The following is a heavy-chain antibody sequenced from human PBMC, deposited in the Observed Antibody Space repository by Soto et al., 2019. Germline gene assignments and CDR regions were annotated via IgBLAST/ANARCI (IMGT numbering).Heavy chain of an antibody. CDR3: ARGPYYDFWSGRGHFDY. CDR1: GDTFSSYA. CDR2: IIPIFGTA. Sequence: QVQLVQSGAEVKKPWSSVKVSCKASGDTFSSYAISWVRQAPGQGLEWMGGIIPIFGTANYAQKFQGRVTITADKSTSTASMELSGLRSEDTAVYYCARGPYYDFWSGRGHFDYWGQGTLVTVSS. J-gene: IGHJ4*02. D-gene: IGHD3-3*01. V-gene: IGHV1-69*06.